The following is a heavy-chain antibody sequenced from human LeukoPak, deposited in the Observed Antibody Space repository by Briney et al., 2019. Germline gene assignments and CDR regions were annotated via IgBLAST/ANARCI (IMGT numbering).Heavy chain of an antibody. V-gene: IGHV1-46*01. CDR1: GYTFSSYY. J-gene: IGHJ6*03. CDR3: ARDKKSEIGGAIAGHYMDV. CDR2: IKPGDSVT. Sequence: ASVKVSCKASGYTFSSYYMHWVRQAPGQGLEWIGIIKPGDSVTSYSQKFKGRVTMTRDMSTTTVYMEMTSLRSEDTAVYYCARDKKSEIGGAIAGHYMDVWGKGTTVTISS. D-gene: IGHD3-16*02.